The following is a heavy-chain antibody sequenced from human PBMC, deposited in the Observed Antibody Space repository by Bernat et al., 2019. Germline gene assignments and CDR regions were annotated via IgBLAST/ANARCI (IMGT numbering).Heavy chain of an antibody. CDR2: ISSSSSYI. V-gene: IGHV3-21*01. D-gene: IGHD2-15*01. CDR1: GFTFSSYS. Sequence: EVQLVESGGGLVKPGGSLRLSCAASGFTFSSYSMNWVRQAPGKGLEWVSSISSSSSYIYYADSVKGRFTISRDNAKNSLYLQRTSLRAEDTAVYYCARVSGGKKKYFDYWGQGTLVTVSS. CDR3: ARVSGGKKKYFDY. J-gene: IGHJ4*02.